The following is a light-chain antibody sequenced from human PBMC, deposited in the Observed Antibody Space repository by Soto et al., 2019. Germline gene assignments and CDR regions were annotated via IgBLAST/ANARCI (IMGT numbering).Light chain of an antibody. CDR3: QQYGSSPPWT. Sequence: EIVLTQSPGTLSLSPGERATLSCRASQSVRSSYLAWYQQKPGQAPRLLIYGASSRATGIPDRFSGSVSGTGFTLTISRLEPEDFAVYYCQQYGSSPPWTFGQGTKVDIK. CDR2: GAS. CDR1: QSVRSSY. V-gene: IGKV3-20*01. J-gene: IGKJ1*01.